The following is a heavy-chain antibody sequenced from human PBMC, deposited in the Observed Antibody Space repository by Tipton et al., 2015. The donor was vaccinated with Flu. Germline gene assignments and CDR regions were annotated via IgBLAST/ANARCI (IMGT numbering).Heavy chain of an antibody. CDR2: IYTSGST. D-gene: IGHD7-27*01. J-gene: IGHJ5*02. CDR3: ACSLGPKNWFDP. V-gene: IGHV4-61*02. CDR1: GGSISSGSHY. Sequence: LRLSCTVSGGSISSGSHYWSWIRQPAGKGLEWIGLIYTSGSTNYNPSLNSRVTISVDTSKNQFSLKLNSVSVADTAVYYCACSLGPKNWFDPWGQGTLVTVSS.